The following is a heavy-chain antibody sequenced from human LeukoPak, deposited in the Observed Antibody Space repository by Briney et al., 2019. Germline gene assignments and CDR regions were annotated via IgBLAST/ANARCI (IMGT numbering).Heavy chain of an antibody. CDR2: IYYSGST. Sequence: SETLSLTCTVSGGSISSHYWSWIRQPPGKGLEWIGYIYYSGSTNYNPSLKSRVTISVDTSKNQFSLKLSPVTAADTAVYYCARDSIYDFWSGYPYYYYMDVWGKGTTVTVSS. D-gene: IGHD3-3*01. CDR1: GGSISSHY. J-gene: IGHJ6*03. CDR3: ARDSIYDFWSGYPYYYYMDV. V-gene: IGHV4-59*11.